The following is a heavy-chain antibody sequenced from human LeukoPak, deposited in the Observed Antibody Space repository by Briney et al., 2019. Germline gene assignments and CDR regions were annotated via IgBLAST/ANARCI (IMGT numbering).Heavy chain of an antibody. J-gene: IGHJ6*02. CDR3: AREGIYYGSGSYYYGMDV. D-gene: IGHD3-10*01. CDR1: GFTFSSYS. Sequence: GGSLRLPCAASGFTFSSYSMNWVRQAPGKGLEWVANVKQDGSEKYYVDSVKGRFTISRDNAKNSLYLQMNSLRAEDTAVYYCAREGIYYGSGSYYYGMDVWGQGTTVTVSS. V-gene: IGHV3-7*01. CDR2: VKQDGSEK.